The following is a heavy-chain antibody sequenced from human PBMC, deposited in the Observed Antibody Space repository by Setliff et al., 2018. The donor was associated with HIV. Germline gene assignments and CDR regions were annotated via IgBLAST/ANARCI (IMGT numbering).Heavy chain of an antibody. CDR1: GLIFSSYE. CDR3: AAVPWGHSSLIIDH. D-gene: IGHD3-16*01. J-gene: IGHJ4*02. CDR2: IGGHGSII. Sequence: LSCAASGLIFSSYEMNWVRQAPGKGLEWISFIGGHGSIIHYADSVKGRFTISRDNAKNSVYLQMHSLRVEDTAVYYCAAVPWGHSSLIIDHWGQGTPVTVS. V-gene: IGHV3-48*03.